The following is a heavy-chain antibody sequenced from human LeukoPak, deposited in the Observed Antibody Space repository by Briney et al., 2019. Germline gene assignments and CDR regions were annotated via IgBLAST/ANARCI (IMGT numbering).Heavy chain of an antibody. J-gene: IGHJ6*02. V-gene: IGHV1-3*01. CDR2: INAGNGNT. D-gene: IGHD4-17*01. CDR1: GYTFTSYA. CDR3: ARGLRGMTVTTIYYYYGMDV. Sequence: VASVTVSCTASGYTFTSYAMHWVRQAPGQRLEWMGWINAGNGNTKYSQKFQGRVTITRDTSASTAYMELSSLRSEDTAVYYCARGLRGMTVTTIYYYYGMDVWGQGTTVTVSS.